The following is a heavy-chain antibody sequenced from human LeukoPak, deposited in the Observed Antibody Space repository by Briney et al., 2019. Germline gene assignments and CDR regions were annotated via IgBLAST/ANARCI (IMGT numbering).Heavy chain of an antibody. Sequence: NSSQTLSLTCTVPGNSISSGDNYWSWIRQPAGKGLEWIGRIYTSGSTNYNPSLKSRVTISGDTSKNQFSLRLSSVTAADTAVYYCARASYSYDINGWVPFDYWGQGTLVTVSS. CDR1: GNSISSGDNY. CDR3: ARASYSYDINGWVPFDY. J-gene: IGHJ4*02. CDR2: IYTSGST. D-gene: IGHD3-22*01. V-gene: IGHV4-61*02.